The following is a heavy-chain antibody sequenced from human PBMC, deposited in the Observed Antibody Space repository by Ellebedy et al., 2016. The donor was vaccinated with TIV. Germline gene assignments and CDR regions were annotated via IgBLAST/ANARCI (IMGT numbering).Heavy chain of an antibody. CDR2: INQDGSEK. D-gene: IGHD4-17*01. V-gene: IGHV3-7*01. CDR1: GFTFRSYW. Sequence: GGSLRLSCAASGFTFRSYWMSWVRQAPGKGLEWVGNINQDGSEKYYVDSAKGRFSISRDNAKNSVYLQMNSLRAEDTALYFCARDGSYGDYLSPRHAFNMWGQGTMVTVSS. J-gene: IGHJ3*02. CDR3: ARDGSYGDYLSPRHAFNM.